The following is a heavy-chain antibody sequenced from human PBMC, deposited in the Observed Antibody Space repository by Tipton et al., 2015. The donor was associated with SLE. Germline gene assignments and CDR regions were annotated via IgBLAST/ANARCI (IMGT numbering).Heavy chain of an antibody. CDR1: GGPITSGGFF. CDR3: ARTVLVGENFDY. Sequence: TLSLTCTVSGGPITSGGFFWSWIRQHPGKGLEWIGYIYYSGSTFYNPSLASRLTISVDTSKNQFSLRQKSVTAADTTKFYCARTVLVGENFDYWGPGTLVTVSS. D-gene: IGHD2-15*01. V-gene: IGHV4-31*03. CDR2: IYYSGST. J-gene: IGHJ4*02.